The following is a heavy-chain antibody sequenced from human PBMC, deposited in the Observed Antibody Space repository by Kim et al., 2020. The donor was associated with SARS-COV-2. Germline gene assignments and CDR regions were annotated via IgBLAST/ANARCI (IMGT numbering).Heavy chain of an antibody. CDR2: SGVTT. Sequence: SGVTTYSADSVKGRFTISRDNSKNTLYLQMNSLRAEDTAVYYCAKHGAIWGQGTLVTVSS. V-gene: IGHV3-23*01. J-gene: IGHJ4*02. D-gene: IGHD3-16*01. CDR3: AKHGAI.